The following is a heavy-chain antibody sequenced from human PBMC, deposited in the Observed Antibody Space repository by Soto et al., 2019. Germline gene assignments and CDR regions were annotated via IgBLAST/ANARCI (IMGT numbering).Heavy chain of an antibody. J-gene: IGHJ5*02. CDR3: ARGLVAVAGTFGWFDP. D-gene: IGHD6-19*01. V-gene: IGHV6-1*01. CDR1: WDSFSSNIAA. CDR2: TYYRSKWYN. Sequence: SQPLSLTCSISWDSFSSNIAACNCIRQSPSRGLEWLGRTYYRSKWYNDYAVSVKSRITINPDTSKNQFSLQRNSVTPEDTAVYYCARGLVAVAGTFGWFDPWGQGTLVTVSS.